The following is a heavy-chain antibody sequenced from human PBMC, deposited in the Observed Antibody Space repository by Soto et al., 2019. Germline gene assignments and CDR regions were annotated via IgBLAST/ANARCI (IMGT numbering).Heavy chain of an antibody. J-gene: IGHJ4*02. CDR1: GFTFSTYS. V-gene: IGHV3-21*01. Sequence: EVQLVESGGGLVKAGGSLRLSCAASGFTFSTYSMNWVRQAPGKGLEWVSSISSNSGHIYYADSVRGRFTISRDNAKNSRYLQMNSLRAEDTAVYYCARDLGRVRGVAEFDYWGRGTLVTVSS. D-gene: IGHD3-10*01. CDR2: ISSNSGHI. CDR3: ARDLGRVRGVAEFDY.